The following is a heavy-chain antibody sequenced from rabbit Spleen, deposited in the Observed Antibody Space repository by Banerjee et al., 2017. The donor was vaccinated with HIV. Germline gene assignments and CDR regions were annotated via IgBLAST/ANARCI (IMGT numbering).Heavy chain of an antibody. Sequence: QSLEESGGDLVKPGASLTLTCKASGFDFSSSDYMCWVRQAPGKGLEWIACIDAGGSGFTYFASWAKGRFTISKTSSTTVTLQMTSLTAADTATYFCARDTSSSFSSYGMDLWGQGTLVTVS. CDR3: ARDTSSSFSSYGMDL. J-gene: IGHJ6*01. CDR2: IDAGGSGFT. D-gene: IGHD1-1*01. V-gene: IGHV1S40*01. CDR1: GFDFSSSDY.